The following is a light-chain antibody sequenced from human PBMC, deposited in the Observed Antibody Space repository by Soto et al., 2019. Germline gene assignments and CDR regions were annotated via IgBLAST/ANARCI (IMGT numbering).Light chain of an antibody. CDR1: PSVSSNF. J-gene: IGKJ4*01. V-gene: IGKV3-20*01. CDR2: RAS. CDR3: QQYGDSPRLT. Sequence: EIVLTQSPGTLSLSPGERVTLSCRASPSVSSNFFALYHQKPCQAPRLLIYRASSRATGIPDRFSGSGSGTDFTLTIIRLEPEDFGVYYCQQYGDSPRLTFGGGTKVEIK.